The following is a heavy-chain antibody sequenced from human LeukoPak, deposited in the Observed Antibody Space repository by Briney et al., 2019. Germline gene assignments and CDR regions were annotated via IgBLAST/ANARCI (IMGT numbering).Heavy chain of an antibody. V-gene: IGHV5-51*01. CDR1: GYSFTSYW. CDR2: IFPGDSAT. J-gene: IGHJ4*02. D-gene: IGHD3-16*01. Sequence: GESLKISCQGSGYSFTSYWIGWVRQMPGKGREWMGIIFPGDSATRYSPSFQGQVTISADKSISTPYLQWSSLKASDTAMYYCARGDTLGTPTNFDYWGQGTLVTVSS. CDR3: ARGDTLGTPTNFDY.